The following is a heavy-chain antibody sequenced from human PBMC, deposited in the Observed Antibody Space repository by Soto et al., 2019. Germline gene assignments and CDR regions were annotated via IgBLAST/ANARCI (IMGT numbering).Heavy chain of an antibody. CDR2: FDPEDGET. CDR3: ATGPDYYDSSGYYLDY. V-gene: IGHV1-24*01. Sequence: ASVKVSCKFSGYTLSELSMHWVRQAPGKGLEWMGGFDPEDGETIYAQKFQGRVTMTEDTSTDTAYMELSSLRSEDTAVYYCATGPDYYDSSGYYLDYWGQRTLVTVSS. D-gene: IGHD3-22*01. J-gene: IGHJ4*02. CDR1: GYTLSELS.